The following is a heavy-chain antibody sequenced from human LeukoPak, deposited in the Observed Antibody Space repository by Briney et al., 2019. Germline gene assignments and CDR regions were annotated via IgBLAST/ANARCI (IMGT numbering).Heavy chain of an antibody. CDR1: GFTFSSYA. CDR2: ISYDGSNK. J-gene: IGHJ3*02. D-gene: IGHD2-21*01. Sequence: GRSLRLSCAASGFTFSSYAMHWVRQAPGKGLEWVAVISYDGSNKYYADSVKGRFTISRDNSKNTLYLQMNSLRAEDTAVYYCARETGEGPLNHHAFDIWGQGTMVTVSS. CDR3: ARETGEGPLNHHAFDI. V-gene: IGHV3-30*04.